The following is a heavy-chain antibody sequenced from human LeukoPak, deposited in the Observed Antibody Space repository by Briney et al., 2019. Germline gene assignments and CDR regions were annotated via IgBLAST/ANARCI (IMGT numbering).Heavy chain of an antibody. D-gene: IGHD1-26*01. CDR3: ARVLGGATNFDY. Sequence: GASVKVSCKASGSTFTGYYMHWVRQPPGQGLEWMGWINPNSGGTNYAQKFQGRVTMTRDTSISTAYMELSRLRSDDTAVYYCARVLGGATNFDYWGQGTLVTVSS. CDR2: INPNSGGT. V-gene: IGHV1-2*02. J-gene: IGHJ4*02. CDR1: GSTFTGYY.